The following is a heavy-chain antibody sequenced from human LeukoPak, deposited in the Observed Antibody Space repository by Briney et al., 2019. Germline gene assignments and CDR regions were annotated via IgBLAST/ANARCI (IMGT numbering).Heavy chain of an antibody. J-gene: IGHJ4*02. V-gene: IGHV1-2*02. Sequence: GASVKVSCKASGYTFTNYDINWVRQATGQGLEWMGWMNPNSGGTNYAQKFQGRVTMTRDTSISTAYMELSRLRSDDTAVYYCTRGTSYMNPNDYWGQGTLVTVSS. D-gene: IGHD1-14*01. CDR1: GYTFTNYD. CDR3: TRGTSYMNPNDY. CDR2: MNPNSGGT.